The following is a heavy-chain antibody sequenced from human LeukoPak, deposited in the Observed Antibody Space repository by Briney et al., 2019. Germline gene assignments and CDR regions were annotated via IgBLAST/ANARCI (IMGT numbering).Heavy chain of an antibody. CDR3: AKDWGSSGWYNWFDP. V-gene: IGHV3-30*18. J-gene: IGHJ5*02. CDR2: ISHDGSIE. Sequence: PGTSLRLSCVVSGFTISTHGMHWARQAPGKGLEWVAMISHDGSIEHHGDSVKGRLTISRDNSKNTLYLQMNSLRDEDTGVYYCAKDWGSSGWYNWFDPWGQGTLVTVSS. D-gene: IGHD6-19*01. CDR1: GFTISTHG.